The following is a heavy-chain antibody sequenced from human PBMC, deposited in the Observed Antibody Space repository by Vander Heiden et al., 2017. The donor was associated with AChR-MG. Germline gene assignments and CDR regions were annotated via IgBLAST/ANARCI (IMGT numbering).Heavy chain of an antibody. CDR3: ARGMTTVPTY. CDR2: ISSSSSTI. J-gene: IGHJ4*02. D-gene: IGHD4-17*01. V-gene: IGHV3-48*01. CDR1: GFTFSSYS. Sequence: EVPLVESGGGLVQPGGSLRLSCAASGFTFSSYSMNWVRQAPGKGLEWVSYISSSSSTIYYADSVKGRFTISRDNAKNSLYLQMNSLRAEDTAVYYCARGMTTVPTYWGQGTLVTVSS.